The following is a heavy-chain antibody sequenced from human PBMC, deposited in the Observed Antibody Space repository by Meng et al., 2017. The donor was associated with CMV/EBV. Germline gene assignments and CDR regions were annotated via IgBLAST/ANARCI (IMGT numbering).Heavy chain of an antibody. J-gene: IGHJ5*02. Sequence: QGQLGQSGAEVKKPGASVKVSCKASGYTFTSYGISWVRQAPGQGLEWMGWISAYNGNTNYAQKLQGRVTMTTDTSTSTAYMELRSLRSEDTAVYYCAREEGIAARSDWFDPWGQGTLVTVSS. CDR2: ISAYNGNT. CDR3: AREEGIAARSDWFDP. CDR1: GYTFTSYG. V-gene: IGHV1-18*01. D-gene: IGHD6-6*01.